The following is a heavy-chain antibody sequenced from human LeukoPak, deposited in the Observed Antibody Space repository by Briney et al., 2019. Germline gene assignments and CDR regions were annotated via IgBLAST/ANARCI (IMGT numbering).Heavy chain of an antibody. D-gene: IGHD6-13*01. CDR1: GGSISSSSYY. J-gene: IGHJ5*02. V-gene: IGHV4-39*01. Sequence: PSETLSLTCTVSGGSISSSSYYWGWIRQPPGKGLEWIGSIYYSGSTYYNPSLKSRVTISVDTSKNQFSLKLSSVTAADTAVYYCARHVIAAAGSLEWFDPRGQGTLVTVSS. CDR2: IYYSGST. CDR3: ARHVIAAAGSLEWFDP.